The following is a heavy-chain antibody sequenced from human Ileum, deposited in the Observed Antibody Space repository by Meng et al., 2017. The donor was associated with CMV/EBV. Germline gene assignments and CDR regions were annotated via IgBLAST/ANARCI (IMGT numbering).Heavy chain of an antibody. D-gene: IGHD3-22*01. Sequence: QVELVQSGAEGKKPGASVKVSCKASGFTFTAYYLHWVRQAPGQGLEWMGWINSGGTNYAQKFQGRVTMTRDTSITTAYMELSSLRSDDTAVYFCARGYYYFDYWGQGTLVTVSS. J-gene: IGHJ4*02. CDR2: INSGGT. V-gene: IGHV1-2*02. CDR1: GFTFTAYY. CDR3: ARGYYYFDY.